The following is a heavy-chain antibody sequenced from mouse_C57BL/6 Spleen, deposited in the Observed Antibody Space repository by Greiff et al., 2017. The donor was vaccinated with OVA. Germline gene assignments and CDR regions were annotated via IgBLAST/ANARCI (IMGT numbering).Heavy chain of an antibody. D-gene: IGHD2-3*01. V-gene: IGHV1-7*01. Sequence: QVQLQQSGAELAKPGASVKLSCKASGYTFTSYWMHWVKQRPGQGLEWIGYINPSSGYTKYNQKFKDKATLTADKSSSTAFMQLSSLTYEDSAVYYCARSGDGYSVYFDYWGQGTNLTVSS. CDR1: GYTFTSYW. CDR2: INPSSGYT. J-gene: IGHJ2*01. CDR3: ARSGDGYSVYFDY.